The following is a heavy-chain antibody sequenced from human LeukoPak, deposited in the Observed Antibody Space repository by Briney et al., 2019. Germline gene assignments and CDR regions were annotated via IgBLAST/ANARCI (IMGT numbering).Heavy chain of an antibody. CDR1: GYTFTSYY. CDR3: ARERVGATSAGVDY. J-gene: IGHJ4*02. D-gene: IGHD1-26*01. V-gene: IGHV1-46*01. CDR2: INPTGGST. Sequence: ASVKVSCKATGYTFTSYYTHWVRQAPGQGLEWMGKINPTGGSTSYAQKFQDRVTITRDTSTSTVYMELSSLRSEDAALYYCARERVGATSAGVDYWGQGTLVTVSS.